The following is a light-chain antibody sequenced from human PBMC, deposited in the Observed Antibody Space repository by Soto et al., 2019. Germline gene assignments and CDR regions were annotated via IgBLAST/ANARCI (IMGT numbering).Light chain of an antibody. CDR2: AAS. CDR3: QQSYSTPIT. Sequence: DIQMTQSPSSLSASVGDRVTITCRASQSVSNYLNWYQQKPGKAPKVLIYAASNLQSGVPSRFSGSGSGTDFTLTISSLQPEDFPTYYCQQSYSTPITFGQGTRLEIE. CDR1: QSVSNY. V-gene: IGKV1-39*01. J-gene: IGKJ5*01.